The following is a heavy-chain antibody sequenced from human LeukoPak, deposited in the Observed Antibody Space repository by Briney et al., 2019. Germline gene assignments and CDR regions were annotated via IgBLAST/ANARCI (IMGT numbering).Heavy chain of an antibody. CDR1: GFTFSSYA. V-gene: IGHV3-23*01. Sequence: PGGSLRLSCAASGFTFSSYAMSWVRQAPGKGLEWVSAISGSGGSTYYADSVKGRFTISRDNSKNTLYLQMNSLRAEDTAIYYCAKDRRLPWDYFDSWGQGTQVTVSS. CDR3: AKDRRLPWDYFDS. J-gene: IGHJ4*02. D-gene: IGHD5-12*01. CDR2: ISGSGGST.